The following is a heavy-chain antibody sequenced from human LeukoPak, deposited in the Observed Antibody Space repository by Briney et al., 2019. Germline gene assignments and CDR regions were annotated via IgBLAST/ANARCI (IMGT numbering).Heavy chain of an antibody. Sequence: PGGSLRLSCAASGFTSSSYAMSWVRQAPGKGLEWVSAISGSGGSTYYADSVKGRFTISRDNSKNTLYLQMSSLRAEDTAVYYCAKDPLTTVVTLVDYWGQGTLVTVSS. J-gene: IGHJ4*02. CDR1: GFTSSSYA. CDR2: ISGSGGST. CDR3: AKDPLTTVVTLVDY. V-gene: IGHV3-23*01. D-gene: IGHD4-23*01.